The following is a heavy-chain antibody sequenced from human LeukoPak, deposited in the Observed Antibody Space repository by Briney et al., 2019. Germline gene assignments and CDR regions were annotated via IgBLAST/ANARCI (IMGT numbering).Heavy chain of an antibody. CDR2: ISSSISYI. Sequence: GGSLRLSCAASGFSFSSYSMNWVRQAPGKGLEWVSSISSSISYIYYGDSMKGRFTISRDNAKNSLYLQMNSLRAEDTAVYYCARDRYYNVAAAGFTFDYWGQGTLVTVSS. CDR3: ARDRYYNVAAAGFTFDY. J-gene: IGHJ4*02. D-gene: IGHD6-13*01. CDR1: GFSFSSYS. V-gene: IGHV3-21*01.